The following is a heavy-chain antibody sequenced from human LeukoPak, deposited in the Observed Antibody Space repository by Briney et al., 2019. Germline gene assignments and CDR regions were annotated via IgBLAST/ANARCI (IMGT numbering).Heavy chain of an antibody. V-gene: IGHV3-48*01. CDR1: GFTFSDYS. Sequence: GGSLRLSCAASGFTFSDYSMNWVRQAPGKGLEWISYVGISSGNTKYADSVKGRFTISGDKAKNSLYLQMNSLRVEDTAVYYCARDTKYAFDNWGQGTLVTVSS. CDR3: ARDTKYAFDN. CDR2: VGISSGNT. D-gene: IGHD2-2*01. J-gene: IGHJ4*02.